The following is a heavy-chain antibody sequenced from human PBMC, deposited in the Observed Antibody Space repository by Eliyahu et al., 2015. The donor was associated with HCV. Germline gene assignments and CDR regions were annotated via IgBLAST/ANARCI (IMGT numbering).Heavy chain of an antibody. CDR1: GRSLTDYY. V-gene: IGHV4-34*02. J-gene: IGHJ4*02. CDR2: INQSGTT. D-gene: IGHD1/OR15-1a*01. CDR3: ATTGTTYSSAQFDY. Sequence: QVRLEQWGAGRLKPSETLSLTCAVYGRSLTDYYWXWIRQAPGKGLEWIGEINQSGTTNYNPSLESRATISMDTSKNHFSLNLNSVTAADTAVYYCATTGTTYSSAQFDYWGQGTLVTVSS.